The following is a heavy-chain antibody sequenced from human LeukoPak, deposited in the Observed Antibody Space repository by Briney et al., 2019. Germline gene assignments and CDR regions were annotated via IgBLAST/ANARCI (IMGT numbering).Heavy chain of an antibody. J-gene: IGHJ4*02. Sequence: GASVKVSCKSSGYSLNAYYIHWVRQAPGQGLEWMGWINPSSGGTKYAQKFQGRVTMARDTSISTTYMELTRLTSDDTAVYYCARGLGLEYWGQGTLVTVSS. CDR2: INPSSGGT. CDR1: GYSLNAYY. D-gene: IGHD4-11*01. CDR3: ARGLGLEY. V-gene: IGHV1-2*02.